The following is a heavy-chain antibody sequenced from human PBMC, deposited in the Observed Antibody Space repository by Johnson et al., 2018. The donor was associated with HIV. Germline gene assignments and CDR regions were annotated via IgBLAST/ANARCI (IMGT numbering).Heavy chain of an antibody. CDR2: IKTDGSNT. V-gene: IGHV3-74*02. D-gene: IGHD3-10*01. CDR1: GFTFSSYG. J-gene: IGHJ3*02. CDR3: ARGALGSFDI. Sequence: EVQLVESGGGVVQPGRSLRLSCAASGFTFSSYGMHWVRQAPGKGLMWVSNIKTDGSNTTYADSVKGRFTISRDNAKNTVYLQMDSLRDEDMAVYYCARGALGSFDIWGQGTMVTVSA.